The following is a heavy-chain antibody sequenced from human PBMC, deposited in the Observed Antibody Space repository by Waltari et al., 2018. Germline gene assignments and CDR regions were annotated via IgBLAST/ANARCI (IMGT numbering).Heavy chain of an antibody. V-gene: IGHV4-61*09. J-gene: IGHJ4*02. D-gene: IGHD1-26*01. Sequence: QVQLQESGPGLVKPSQTLSLTCPVSGGSISSGSYYWIWIRQPPGKGLEGIGYIYTSGSTNYNPSLKSRVTISVDTSKNQFSRKLGSVTAAGTAVYYCARDRGGGSYFRRYFDYWGQGTLVTVSS. CDR1: GGSISSGSYY. CDR3: ARDRGGGSYFRRYFDY. CDR2: IYTSGST.